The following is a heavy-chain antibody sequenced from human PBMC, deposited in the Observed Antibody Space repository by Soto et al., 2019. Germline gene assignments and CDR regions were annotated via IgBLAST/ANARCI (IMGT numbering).Heavy chain of an antibody. CDR1: GYTFTSYY. Sequence: ASVKVSCKASGYTFTSYYMHWVRQAPGQGLEWMGIINPSGGSTSYAQKFQGRVTMTRDTSTSTVYMELSSLRSEDTAVYYCAKVPAVPAAYYGDYARVGAFDIWGQGTMVTV. CDR3: AKVPAVPAAYYGDYARVGAFDI. V-gene: IGHV1-46*01. D-gene: IGHD2-2*01. CDR2: INPSGGST. J-gene: IGHJ3*02.